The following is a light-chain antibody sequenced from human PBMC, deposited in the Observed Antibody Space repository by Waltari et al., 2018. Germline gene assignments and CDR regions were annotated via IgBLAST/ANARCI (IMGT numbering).Light chain of an antibody. CDR1: QGISSY. CDR3: QQLNSYPLS. V-gene: IGKV1-9*01. Sequence: IQLTQSPSSLSASVGDRVTITCRASQGISSYLAWYQQKPGKAPELLIYAASTLQSGVPSRFSGSGSGTDFTLTTSSLQPDDFATYYCQQLNSYPLSFGPGTKVDVK. CDR2: AAS. J-gene: IGKJ3*01.